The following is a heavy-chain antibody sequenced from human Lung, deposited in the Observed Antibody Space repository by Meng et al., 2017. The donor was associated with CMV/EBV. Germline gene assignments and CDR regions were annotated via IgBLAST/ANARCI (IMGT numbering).Heavy chain of an antibody. V-gene: IGHV3-48*03. D-gene: IGHD3-16*01. CDR1: GFTFSSYE. Sequence: GESLKISCAASGFTFSSYEMNWVRQAPGKGLEWVSYISSSGSTIHYADSVKGRFTISRDNAKESPYLQMNSLRAEDTAIYYCARDTGWDLHPYYFDYWGQGTXVTVAS. J-gene: IGHJ4*02. CDR3: ARDTGWDLHPYYFDY. CDR2: ISSSGSTI.